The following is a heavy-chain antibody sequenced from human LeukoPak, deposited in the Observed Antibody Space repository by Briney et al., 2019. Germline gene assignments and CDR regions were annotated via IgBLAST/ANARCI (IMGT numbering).Heavy chain of an antibody. CDR1: GYTFTSYY. J-gene: IGHJ4*02. CDR2: INASGGST. Sequence: ASVKVSCKASGYTFTSYYMHWVRQAPGQGLEWMGIINASGGSTSYAQKFQGRVTMTRDTSTSTVYMELSSLRSEDTAVYYCARLRYYGVSPRCAIRVDFHYWSQGTLVTVPS. D-gene: IGHD2-21*01. V-gene: IGHV1-46*01. CDR3: ARLRYYGVSPRCAIRVDFHY.